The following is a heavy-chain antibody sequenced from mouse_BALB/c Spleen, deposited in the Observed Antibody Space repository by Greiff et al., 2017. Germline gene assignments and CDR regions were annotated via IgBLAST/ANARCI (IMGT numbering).Heavy chain of an antibody. Sequence: VKVVESGAELARPGASVKLSCKASGYTFTSYWMQWVKQRPGQGLEWIGAIYPGDGDTRYTQKFKGKATLTADKSSSTAYMQLSSLASEDSAVYYCARDDGYYYFDYWGQGTTLTVSS. CDR3: ARDDGYYYFDY. CDR1: GYTFTSYW. D-gene: IGHD2-3*01. J-gene: IGHJ2*01. CDR2: IYPGDGDT. V-gene: IGHV1-87*01.